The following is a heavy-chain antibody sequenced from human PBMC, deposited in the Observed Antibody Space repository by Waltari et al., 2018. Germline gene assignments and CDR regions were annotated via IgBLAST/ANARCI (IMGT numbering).Heavy chain of an antibody. Sequence: QVQLVESGGGVVQPGRSLRLSCAASGFTFSSYAMPWVRQAPGKGLEWVAVISYDGSNKYYADSVKGRFTISRDNSKNTLYLQMNSLRAEDTAVYYCARDRRTSGSSWYPYWGQGTLVTVSS. D-gene: IGHD6-13*01. CDR2: ISYDGSNK. CDR3: ARDRRTSGSSWYPY. CDR1: GFTFSSYA. J-gene: IGHJ4*02. V-gene: IGHV3-30-3*01.